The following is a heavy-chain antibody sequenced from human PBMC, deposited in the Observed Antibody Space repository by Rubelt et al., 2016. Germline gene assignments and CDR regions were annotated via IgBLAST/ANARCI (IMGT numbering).Heavy chain of an antibody. D-gene: IGHD1-1*01. CDR3: ARQSTGYGMDV. CDR1: LFTFSSYS. CDR2: ISYITTHI. V-gene: IGHV3-21*01. Sequence: GGGLVKPGGSLRLSCAASLFTFSSYSMNWVRQAPGKGLEWVSSISYITTHIYYADSVKGRFTISRDNAKNSLYLQMNSLRAEDTAVYYCARQSTGYGMDVWGQGTTVTVSS. J-gene: IGHJ6*02.